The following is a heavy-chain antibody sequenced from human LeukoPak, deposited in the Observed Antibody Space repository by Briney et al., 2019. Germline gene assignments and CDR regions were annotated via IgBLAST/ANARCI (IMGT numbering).Heavy chain of an antibody. D-gene: IGHD4-17*01. CDR1: GFTLSSYG. Sequence: PGGSLRLSCAASGFTLSSYGMHWVRQAPGKGLEWVAVIWYDGSNKYYADSVKGRFTISRDNSKNTLYLQMNSLRAEDTAVYYCARDQTVKYFDYWGQGTLVTVSS. V-gene: IGHV3-33*01. CDR2: IWYDGSNK. CDR3: ARDQTVKYFDY. J-gene: IGHJ4*02.